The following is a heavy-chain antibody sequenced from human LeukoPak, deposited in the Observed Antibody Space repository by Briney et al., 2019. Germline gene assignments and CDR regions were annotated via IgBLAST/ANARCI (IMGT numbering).Heavy chain of an antibody. CDR2: IWSDATNR. CDR3: ARDAQRGFDYSNSLEY. V-gene: IGHV3-33*01. J-gene: IGHJ4*01. D-gene: IGHD4-11*01. Sequence: GRSLRLSCAASGFIFSHYGMHWVRQAPGKGLEWVAVIWSDATNRFYAGSVKGRFTISRDNSQNTLLLQMNSLRAEDTAMYYCARDAQRGFDYSNSLEYWGHGTLVTVSS. CDR1: GFIFSHYG.